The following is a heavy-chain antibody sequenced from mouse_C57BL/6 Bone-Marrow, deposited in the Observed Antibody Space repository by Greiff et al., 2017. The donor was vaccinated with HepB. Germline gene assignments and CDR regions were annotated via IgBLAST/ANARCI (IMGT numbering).Heavy chain of an antibody. CDR3: AREGTGRDY. Sequence: QVQLKQPGAELVKPGASVKLSCKASGYTFTSYWMHWVKQRPGQGLEWIGMIHPNSGSTNYNEKFKSKATLTVDKSSSTAYMQLSSLTSEDFAVYYCAREGTGRDYWGQGTTLTVSS. J-gene: IGHJ2*01. V-gene: IGHV1-64*01. CDR1: GYTFTSYW. CDR2: IHPNSGST. D-gene: IGHD4-1*01.